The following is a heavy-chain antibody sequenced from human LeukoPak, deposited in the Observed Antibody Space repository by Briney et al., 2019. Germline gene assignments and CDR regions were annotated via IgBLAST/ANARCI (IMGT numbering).Heavy chain of an antibody. CDR1: GYTFTSYD. J-gene: IGHJ6*02. CDR3: AREEGEGVEVVAAAKEQYSYALDV. Sequence: GASVKVSCKASGYTFTSYDINWVRQATGQGLEWMGWMNPNSGNTGYAQKFQGRVTMTTDSSTRTVYMELRSLTSDDTAIYFCAREEGEGVEVVAAAKEQYSYALDVWGQGTTVTVSS. CDR2: MNPNSGNT. V-gene: IGHV1-8*01. D-gene: IGHD2-15*01.